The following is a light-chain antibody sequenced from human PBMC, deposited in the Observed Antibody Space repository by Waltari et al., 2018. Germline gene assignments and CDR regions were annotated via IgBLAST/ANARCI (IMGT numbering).Light chain of an antibody. CDR1: GSNIGAGFD. CDR2: GNN. J-gene: IGLJ3*02. V-gene: IGLV1-40*01. CDR3: QSYDNSLTGSWV. Sequence: QSVLTPPPSVSGAPGQRVTIPCPGSGSNIGAGFDVHWYQQLPGTAPKLLVYGNNSRPSGVPDRFSASKSGTSASLAITGLQAEDEADYYCQSYDNSLTGSWVFGGGTKLTVL.